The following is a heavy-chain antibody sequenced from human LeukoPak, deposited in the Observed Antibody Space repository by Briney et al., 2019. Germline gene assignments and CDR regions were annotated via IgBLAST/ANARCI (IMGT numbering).Heavy chain of an antibody. CDR3: AREVVVITHFDY. Sequence: PSETLSLTCAVYGGSFSGYYWSWIRQPPGKGLEWIGEINHSGSTNYNPSLKSRVTISVDTSKNQFPLKLSSVTAADTAVYYCAREVVVITHFDYWGQGTVVTVSS. J-gene: IGHJ4*02. CDR2: INHSGST. D-gene: IGHD3-22*01. CDR1: GGSFSGYY. V-gene: IGHV4-34*01.